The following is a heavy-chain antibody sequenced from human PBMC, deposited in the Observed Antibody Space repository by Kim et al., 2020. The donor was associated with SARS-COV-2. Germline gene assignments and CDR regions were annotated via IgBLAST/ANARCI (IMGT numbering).Heavy chain of an antibody. V-gene: IGHV4-34*01. D-gene: IGHD3-22*01. CDR3: ARGYDSSGYYFDY. Sequence: SDPSLRSRVTISVATSKDQFALMLSSVTAADTAVYYCARGYDSSGYYFDYWGQGTLVTVSS. J-gene: IGHJ4*02.